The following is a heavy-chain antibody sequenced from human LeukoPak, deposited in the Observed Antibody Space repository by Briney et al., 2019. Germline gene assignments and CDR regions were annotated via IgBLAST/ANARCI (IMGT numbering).Heavy chain of an antibody. D-gene: IGHD3-10*01. CDR3: AKRMVRGGAFDI. J-gene: IGHJ3*02. CDR2: ISGSGGST. CDR1: GFTSSSYA. Sequence: GGSLRLSCAASGFTSSSYAMSWVRQAPGKGLEWVSAISGSGGSTYYADSVKGRFTISRDNSKNTLYLQMNSLRAEDTAVYYCAKRMVRGGAFDIWGQGTMVTVSS. V-gene: IGHV3-23*01.